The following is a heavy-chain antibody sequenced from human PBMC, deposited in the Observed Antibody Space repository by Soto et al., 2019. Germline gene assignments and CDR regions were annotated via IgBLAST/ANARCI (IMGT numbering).Heavy chain of an antibody. J-gene: IGHJ5*02. CDR1: GGTFSRYA. CDR3: ARAIVGPTTTGWLDP. Sequence: QVQLVQSGAEVKKPGSSVKVSCKASGGTFSRYAISWVRQAPGQGLEWMGGVSPIFGTANYAPKFEGRVTITADESTSTAYMELSSLRFEDTAVYYCARAIVGPTTTGWLDPWGQGTLVTVSS. V-gene: IGHV1-69*01. D-gene: IGHD1-26*01. CDR2: VSPIFGTA.